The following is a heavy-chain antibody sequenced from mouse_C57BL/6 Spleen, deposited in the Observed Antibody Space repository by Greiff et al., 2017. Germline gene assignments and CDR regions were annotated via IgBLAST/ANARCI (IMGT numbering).Heavy chain of an antibody. D-gene: IGHD1-1*01. V-gene: IGHV1-69*01. CDR1: GYTFTSYW. CDR3: ARSDTTVVGYFDY. CDR2: IDPSDSYT. J-gene: IGHJ2*01. Sequence: QVQLQQSGAELVMPGASVKLSCKASGYTFTSYWMHWVKQRPGQGLEWIGEIDPSDSYTNYNQKFKGKSTLTVDKASSTAYMQLSSLTSEDSAVYYCARSDTTVVGYFDYWGQGTTLTVSS.